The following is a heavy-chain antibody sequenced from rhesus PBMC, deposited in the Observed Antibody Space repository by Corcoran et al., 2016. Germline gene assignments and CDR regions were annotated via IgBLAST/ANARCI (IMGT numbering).Heavy chain of an antibody. Sequence: EVQLVESGGGLVQPGGSLRLSCAASGFTFSRYGMSWVRQAPGKGLEWLSYISNGGGSTDYAASVKGRVNNSRDNSKNKISLQMNSLGAEDTAVYYCAKDPRIAAAPEYFEVWGQGALVTVSS. V-gene: IGHV3S5*01. D-gene: IGHD6-31*01. CDR1: GFTFSRYG. J-gene: IGHJ1*01. CDR2: ISNGGGST. CDR3: AKDPRIAAAPEYFEV.